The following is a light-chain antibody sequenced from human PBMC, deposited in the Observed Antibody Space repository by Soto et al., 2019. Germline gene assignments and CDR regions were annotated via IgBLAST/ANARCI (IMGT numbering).Light chain of an antibody. J-gene: IGLJ1*01. CDR3: NSYAGRNTAV. CDR2: EVV. CDR1: KTDIGVYDF. Sequence: QSVLTQPPSASGSPGQSVTTSCTGTKTDIGVYDFVSWYQHHPGKAPRLIIYEVVHRPSGVPDRFSGSKSGNTASLTVSGLEAAYGADYFSNSYAGRNTAVFG. V-gene: IGLV2-8*01.